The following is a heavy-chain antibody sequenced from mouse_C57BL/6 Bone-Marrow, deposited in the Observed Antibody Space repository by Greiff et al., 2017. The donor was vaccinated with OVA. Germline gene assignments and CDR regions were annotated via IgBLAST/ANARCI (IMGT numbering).Heavy chain of an antibody. CDR2: IYPGGGYT. CDR1: GYTFTNYW. J-gene: IGHJ4*01. V-gene: IGHV1-63*01. CDR3: ARGDYDSSDAMDY. Sequence: VQLQQSGAELVRPGTSVKMSCKASGYTFTNYWIGWAKQRPGHGLEWIGDIYPGGGYTNYNEKFKGKATLTADKSSSTAYMQFSRLTSEDSAIDDCARGDYDSSDAMDYWGQGTSVTVSS. D-gene: IGHD1-1*01.